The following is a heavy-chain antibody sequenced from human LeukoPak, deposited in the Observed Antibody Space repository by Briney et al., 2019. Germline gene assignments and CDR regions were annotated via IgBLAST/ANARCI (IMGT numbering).Heavy chain of an antibody. CDR1: SYTFTSFP. CDR2: ISAYNGNT. CDR3: ARDFGSGTYSLDY. J-gene: IGHJ4*02. D-gene: IGHD3-10*01. Sequence: ASVKVSCKASSYTFTSFPINWVRQAPGQGLEWMGWISAYNGNTHYAQKIQGRVTMTTDTSTSTAYMELRSLRSDDTAVYYCARDFGSGTYSLDYWGQGTLVTVSS. V-gene: IGHV1-18*01.